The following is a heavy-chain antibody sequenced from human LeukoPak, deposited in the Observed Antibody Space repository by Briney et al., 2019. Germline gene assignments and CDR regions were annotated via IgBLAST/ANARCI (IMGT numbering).Heavy chain of an antibody. CDR3: ARVVGATGSSDY. CDR1: GGSISSDY. V-gene: IGHV4-59*01. CDR2: IYYIGSI. D-gene: IGHD1-26*01. Sequence: SETLSLTCTVSGGSISSDYWSWTRQPPGKGLEWIGYIYYIGSINYNPSLKSRITISVDTSKSHFSLKLSSVTAADTAVYYCARVVGATGSSDYWGQGTLVTVSS. J-gene: IGHJ4*02.